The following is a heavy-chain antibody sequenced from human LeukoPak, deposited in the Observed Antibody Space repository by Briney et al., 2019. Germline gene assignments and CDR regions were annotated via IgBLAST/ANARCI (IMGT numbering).Heavy chain of an antibody. CDR3: AREAVVVVAARSFDY. CDR1: GFTFSSYS. Sequence: GGSLRLSCAASGFTFSSYSMNWVRQAPGKGLEWVSSISSSYIYYADSVKGRFTISRDNAKNSPYLQMNSLRAEDTAVYYCAREAVVVVAARSFDYWGQGTLVTVSS. V-gene: IGHV3-21*01. J-gene: IGHJ4*02. CDR2: ISSSYI. D-gene: IGHD2-15*01.